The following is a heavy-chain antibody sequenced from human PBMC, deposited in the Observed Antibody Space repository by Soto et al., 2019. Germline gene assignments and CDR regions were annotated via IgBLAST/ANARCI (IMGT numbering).Heavy chain of an antibody. Sequence: ASVKVSCKASGGTFSSYAISWVRQAPGQGLEWMGGIIPIFGTANYAQKFQGRVTITADESTSTAYMELSSLRSEDTAVYYCARDFLGDWALEMATNKNLYYYYYGMDVWGQGTTVTVSS. CDR1: GGTFSSYA. CDR3: ARDFLGDWALEMATNKNLYYYYYGMDV. V-gene: IGHV1-69*13. J-gene: IGHJ6*02. CDR2: IIPIFGTA. D-gene: IGHD3-16*01.